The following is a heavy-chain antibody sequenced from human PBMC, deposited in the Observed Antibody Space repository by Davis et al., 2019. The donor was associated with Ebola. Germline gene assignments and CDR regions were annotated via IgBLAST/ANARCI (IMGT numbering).Heavy chain of an antibody. Sequence: SVKVSCKASGYRFTSYYMHWVRQAPGQGLEWMGIINPITGGTSYAQNFQVRVNMTRDTSTSTVYMEFSSLRSEDTAVYYCAREGGRYYDSSGYVFDIWGQGTMVKVSS. CDR1: GYRFTSYY. CDR3: AREGGRYYDSSGYVFDI. V-gene: IGHV1-46*01. CDR2: INPITGGT. J-gene: IGHJ3*02. D-gene: IGHD3-22*01.